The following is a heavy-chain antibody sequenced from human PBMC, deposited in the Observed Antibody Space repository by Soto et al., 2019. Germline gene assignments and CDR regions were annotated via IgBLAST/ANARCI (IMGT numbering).Heavy chain of an antibody. CDR2: ISYDGSNK. V-gene: IGHV3-30-3*01. D-gene: IGHD6-19*01. J-gene: IGHJ4*02. CDR3: ARGGIAVAGTPLGLYYFDY. CDR1: GFTFSSYA. Sequence: GGSLRLSCAASGFTFSSYAMHWVRQAPGKGLEWVAVISYDGSNKYYADSVKGRFTISRDNSKNTLYLQMNSLRAEDTAVYYCARGGIAVAGTPLGLYYFDYWGQGTLVTVSS.